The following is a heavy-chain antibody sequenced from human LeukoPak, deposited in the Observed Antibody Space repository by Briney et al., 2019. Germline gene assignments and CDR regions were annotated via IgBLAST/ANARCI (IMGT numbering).Heavy chain of an antibody. D-gene: IGHD5-18*01. CDR3: ARSRGYTYDLSPFDY. V-gene: IGHV4-59*11. CDR1: GGSISSHY. J-gene: IGHJ4*02. Sequence: SETLSLTCTVSGGSISSHYWSWIRQPPGKGLEWIGYIYYSGSTNSNPSLKSRVTISVDTSKNQFSLKLSSVTAADTAVYYCARSRGYTYDLSPFDYWGQGTLVTVSS. CDR2: IYYSGST.